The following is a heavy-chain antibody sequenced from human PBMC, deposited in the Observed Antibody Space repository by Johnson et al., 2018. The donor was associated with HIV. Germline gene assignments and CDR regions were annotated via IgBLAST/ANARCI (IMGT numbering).Heavy chain of an antibody. CDR1: GFTFSSYA. D-gene: IGHD6-19*01. CDR3: VRENDLVPVAGTI. Sequence: VQLVESGGGLVQPGGSLRLSCAASGFTFSSYAMSWVRQAPGKWLEWVSAISGSGGSTYYADSVTGRFTISRDNSMNTLYLQMNSLRVEDTAVYYCVRENDLVPVAGTIWGQGTMVTVSS. CDR2: ISGSGGST. J-gene: IGHJ3*02. V-gene: IGHV3-23*04.